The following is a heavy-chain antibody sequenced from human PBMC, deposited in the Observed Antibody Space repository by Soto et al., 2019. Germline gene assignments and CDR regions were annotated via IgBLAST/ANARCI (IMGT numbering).Heavy chain of an antibody. CDR3: ARGHRVSGMDV. Sequence: WETLSLTCTVSGGSISSYYWSWIRQPPGKGLEWIGYIYYSGSTNYNPSLKSRVTISVDTSKNQFSLKLSSVTAADTAVYYCARGHRVSGMDVWGQGTTVTVSS. J-gene: IGHJ6*02. CDR2: IYYSGST. D-gene: IGHD3-16*02. V-gene: IGHV4-59*01. CDR1: GGSISSYY.